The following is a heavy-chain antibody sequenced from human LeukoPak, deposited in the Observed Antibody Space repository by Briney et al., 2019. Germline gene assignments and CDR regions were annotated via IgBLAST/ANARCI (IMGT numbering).Heavy chain of an antibody. CDR2: ISSSSSYI. J-gene: IGHJ5*02. D-gene: IGHD3/OR15-3a*01. Sequence: GGSLRLSCAASGFTFSSYSMNWVRQAPGKGLEWGSSISSSSSYIYYADSVKGRFTISRDNAKNSLYLQMNSLRAEDTAVYYCATEDGMDPWGFDPWGQGTLVTVSS. V-gene: IGHV3-21*01. CDR1: GFTFSSYS. CDR3: ATEDGMDPWGFDP.